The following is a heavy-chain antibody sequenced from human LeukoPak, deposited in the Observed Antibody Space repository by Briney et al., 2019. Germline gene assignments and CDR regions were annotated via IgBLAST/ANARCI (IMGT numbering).Heavy chain of an antibody. V-gene: IGHV1-46*01. J-gene: IGHJ5*02. CDR1: GYTFTSYY. D-gene: IGHD3-22*01. CDR2: INPNGGRT. Sequence: ASVKVSCKASGYTFTSYYIYWMRQAHGHGLDWMGIINPNGGRTNYAHKFQGRVTMTRDMSTSTVYMELSSLRSEDTAVYYCARGAHVRMYDSNHNCFDPWGQGTLVTVSS. CDR3: ARGAHVRMYDSNHNCFDP.